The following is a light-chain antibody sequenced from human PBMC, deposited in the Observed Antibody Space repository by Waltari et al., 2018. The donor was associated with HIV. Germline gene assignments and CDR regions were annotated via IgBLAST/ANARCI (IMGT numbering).Light chain of an antibody. V-gene: IGLV1-47*01. CDR2: RNN. CDR1: SSNIGGHY. Sequence: QSVLTQPPSASGTPGQTVTISCSGSSSNIGGHYVYWYQSLPGTAPKLLIYRNNQRPSGVPDRFSGSKSGTSASLAISGLRSEDEADYYCASWDDSLSGGVFGGGTKVTVL. J-gene: IGLJ3*02. CDR3: ASWDDSLSGGV.